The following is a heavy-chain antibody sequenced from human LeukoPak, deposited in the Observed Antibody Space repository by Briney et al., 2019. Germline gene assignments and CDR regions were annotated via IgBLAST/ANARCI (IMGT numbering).Heavy chain of an antibody. D-gene: IGHD5-18*01. CDR3: ATRGGYSYGH. CDR1: GSRFTSYW. Sequence: RGAPLQISCKGSGSRFTSYWISWVRQMPGQGLEWMGRIDPSDSYTNSGPSFQGHVTISADKSISTAYLQWSSLKASDTAMYYCATRGGYSYGHWGQGTLVTVSS. CDR2: IDPSDSYT. J-gene: IGHJ4*02. V-gene: IGHV5-10-1*01.